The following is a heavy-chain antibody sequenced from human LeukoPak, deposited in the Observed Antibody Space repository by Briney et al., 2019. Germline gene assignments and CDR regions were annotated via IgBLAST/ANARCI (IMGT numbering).Heavy chain of an antibody. CDR1: DDSISDYY. J-gene: IGHJ4*02. CDR2: FYNSGRS. D-gene: IGHD3-16*01. Sequence: SETLSLTCAVSDDSISDYYRGWIRQTPGKGLEWIGYFYNSGRSTYNPSLKSRVSISVDTSKNQFSLRLNSVILADTAVYYCTRGAGWLIDDWGQGILVTVSS. CDR3: TRGAGWLIDD. V-gene: IGHV4-59*01.